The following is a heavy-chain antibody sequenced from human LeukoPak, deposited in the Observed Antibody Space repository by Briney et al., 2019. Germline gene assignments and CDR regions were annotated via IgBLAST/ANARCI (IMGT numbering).Heavy chain of an antibody. CDR3: ARDPGDGFNSDAYDI. D-gene: IGHD5-24*01. Sequence: GGSLRLSCAASGFTLSRFGMSWVRQAPGKGLEWVAIISYDGSSKKYADSVKGRFTISRDTSKNTLFLQMNSLSAEDTALYYCARDPGDGFNSDAYDIWGQGTKVTVSS. CDR1: GFTLSRFG. CDR2: ISYDGSSK. V-gene: IGHV3-30*03. J-gene: IGHJ3*02.